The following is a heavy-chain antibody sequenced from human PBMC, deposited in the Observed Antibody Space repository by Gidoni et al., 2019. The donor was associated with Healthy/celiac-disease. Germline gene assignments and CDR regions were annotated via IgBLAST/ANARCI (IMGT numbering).Heavy chain of an antibody. Sequence: EVQLVESGGGLVQPGGSLRLSCAASGFTFGSYALSWVRPAPGKGLEWVAAISGSGGSTYYADSVKGRFTISRDNSKNTLYLQMNSLRAEDTAVYYCAKEVVGGVRGVIRPDYYYGMDVWGQGTTVTVSS. J-gene: IGHJ6*02. CDR1: GFTFGSYA. CDR2: ISGSGGST. V-gene: IGHV3-23*04. D-gene: IGHD3-10*01. CDR3: AKEVVGGVRGVIRPDYYYGMDV.